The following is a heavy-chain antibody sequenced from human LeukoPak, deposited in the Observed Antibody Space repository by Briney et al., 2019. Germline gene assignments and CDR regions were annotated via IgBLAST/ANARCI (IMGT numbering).Heavy chain of an antibody. CDR2: ISSSGSTI. V-gene: IGHV3-48*04. Sequence: PGGSLRLSCAASGFTFSSYSMNWIRQAPGKGLEWVSYISSSGSTIYYADSVKGRFTISRDNAKNSLYLQMNSLRAEDTAVYYCARFAAAASFDYWGQGTLVTVSS. J-gene: IGHJ4*02. D-gene: IGHD6-13*01. CDR3: ARFAAAASFDY. CDR1: GFTFSSYS.